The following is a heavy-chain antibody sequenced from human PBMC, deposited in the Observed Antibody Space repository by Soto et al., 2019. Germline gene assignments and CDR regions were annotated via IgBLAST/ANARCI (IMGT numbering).Heavy chain of an antibody. V-gene: IGHV3-74*01. CDR2: INSDGSST. D-gene: IGHD3-22*01. CDR3: AIRASYYDSSGTFDH. CDR1: GFTFSSYW. J-gene: IGHJ4*02. Sequence: EVQLVESGGGLVQPGGSLRLSCAASGFTFSSYWMHWVRQAPGKGLVWVSRINSDGSSTSYVDSVKGRFTISRDNAKNTXNLQMNNLRXXXXTVYYCAIRASYYDSSGTFDHWGQGTLVTVS.